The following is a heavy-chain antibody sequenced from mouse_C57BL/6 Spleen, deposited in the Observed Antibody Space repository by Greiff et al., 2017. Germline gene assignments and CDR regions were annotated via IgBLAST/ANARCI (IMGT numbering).Heavy chain of an antibody. CDR2: ISSGGDYI. CDR1: GFTFSSYA. Sequence: EVHLVESGEGLVKPGGSLKLSCAASGFTFSSYAMSWVRQTPEKRLEWVAYISSGGDYIYYADTVKGRFTISRDNARNTLYLQMSSLKSEDTAMYYCTRAYYDYDSAWFAYWGQGTLVTVSA. CDR3: TRAYYDYDSAWFAY. J-gene: IGHJ3*01. V-gene: IGHV5-9-1*02. D-gene: IGHD2-4*01.